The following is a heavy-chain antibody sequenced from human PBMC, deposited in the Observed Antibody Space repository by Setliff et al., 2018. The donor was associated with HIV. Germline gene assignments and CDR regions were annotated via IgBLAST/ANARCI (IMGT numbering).Heavy chain of an antibody. V-gene: IGHV3-7*01. CDR3: AREGSTYYYYYYMDV. J-gene: IGHJ6*03. Sequence: GGSLRLSCAASGFIVSSFWMNWVRQAPGKGLEWVANIKKDGSERNYVDSVKGRFTISRDNAKNSLYLQMNSLRAEDTAVYYCAREGSTYYYYYYMDVWGKGTTVTVSS. CDR1: GFIVSSFW. CDR2: IKKDGSER.